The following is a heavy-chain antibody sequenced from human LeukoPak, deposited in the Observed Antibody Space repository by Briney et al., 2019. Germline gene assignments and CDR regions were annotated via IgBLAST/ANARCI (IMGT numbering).Heavy chain of an antibody. Sequence: GGSLRLSCAASGFTFSSYWMHWVRQAPGKGLVWVSRINSDGSSTSYADSVKGRFTISRDNAKNTLYLQMNSLRAEDTAVYDCARMYSSSWYHAFDIWGQGTMVTVSS. J-gene: IGHJ3*02. CDR1: GFTFSSYW. CDR3: ARMYSSSWYHAFDI. D-gene: IGHD6-13*01. V-gene: IGHV3-74*01. CDR2: INSDGSST.